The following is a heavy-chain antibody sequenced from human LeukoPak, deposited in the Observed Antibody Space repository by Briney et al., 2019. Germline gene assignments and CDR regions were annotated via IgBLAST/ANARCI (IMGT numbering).Heavy chain of an antibody. CDR1: GFTFSRSG. J-gene: IGHJ4*02. Sequence: GGSLRLSCAASGFTFSRSGMHWVRQAPGKGLERVATISYDGSINYYADSVKGRFTISRDSSKNTLYLQTNSLRPEDTAVYYCAKDQGDFWSALDFWGQGTLVTVSS. D-gene: IGHD3-3*01. CDR3: AKDQGDFWSALDF. V-gene: IGHV3-30*18. CDR2: ISYDGSIN.